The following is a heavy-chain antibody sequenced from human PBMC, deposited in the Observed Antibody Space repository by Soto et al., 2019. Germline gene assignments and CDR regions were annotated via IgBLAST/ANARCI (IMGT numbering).Heavy chain of an antibody. CDR1: GFTFSSYA. Sequence: GGSLRLSCAASGFTFSSYAMSWVHQAPGKGLEWVSAISGSGGSTYYADSVKGRFTISRDNSKNTLYLQMNSLRAEDTAVYYCAKEGDSSGYYLGAYYFDYWGQGTLVTVSS. V-gene: IGHV3-23*01. J-gene: IGHJ4*02. D-gene: IGHD3-22*01. CDR2: ISGSGGST. CDR3: AKEGDSSGYYLGAYYFDY.